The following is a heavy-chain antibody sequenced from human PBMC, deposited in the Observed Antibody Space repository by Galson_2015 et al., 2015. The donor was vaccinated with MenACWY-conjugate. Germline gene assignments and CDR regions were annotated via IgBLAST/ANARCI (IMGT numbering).Heavy chain of an antibody. V-gene: IGHV3-7*03. CDR3: ANTITANRYYFDY. D-gene: IGHD1-14*01. Sequence: SLRLSCAASGFTFSTYWMTWVRQAPGKGLEWVANIKYDGSEQYYGDSVRGRFTISRDNAENSLYLQMNSLRAEDTAIYFCANTITANRYYFDYWGQGTLVTVSS. CDR2: IKYDGSEQ. CDR1: GFTFSTYW. J-gene: IGHJ4*02.